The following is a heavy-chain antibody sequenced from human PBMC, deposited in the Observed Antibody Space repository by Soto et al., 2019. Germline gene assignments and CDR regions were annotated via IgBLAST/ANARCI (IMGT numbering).Heavy chain of an antibody. D-gene: IGHD1-1*01. J-gene: IGHJ4*02. CDR3: ATGMGYPSYFAY. CDR2: VSGTSFTI. V-gene: IGHV3-23*01. CDR1: GLTFSAFS. Sequence: EVQMLASGGGVVQPGGSLRLSCAVSGLTFSAFSMSWVRQTPGKGLEWVSIVSGTSFTIEYADSVKGRFTISRDNSKNILYLQMNNLRAEDTAVYNCATGMGYPSYFAYWGQGTQVTVSS.